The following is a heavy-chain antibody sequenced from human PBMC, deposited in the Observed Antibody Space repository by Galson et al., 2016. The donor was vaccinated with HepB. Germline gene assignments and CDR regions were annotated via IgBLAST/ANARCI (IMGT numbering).Heavy chain of an antibody. J-gene: IGHJ4*02. CDR3: ARESRSTWDYLDS. D-gene: IGHD1-26*01. CDR1: GDSVSSDGYY. Sequence: SETLSLTCTVSGDSVSSDGYYWNWVRQAPGKGLEWMANMEYIGNNNFNPSLKSRITISVDTSKNQFPLKLTSVTAADTAVYFCARESRSTWDYLDSWGQGTLVTVSS. CDR2: MEYIGNN. V-gene: IGHV4-61*08.